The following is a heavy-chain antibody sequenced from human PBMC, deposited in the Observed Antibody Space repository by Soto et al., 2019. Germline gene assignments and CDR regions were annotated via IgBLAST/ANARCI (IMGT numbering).Heavy chain of an antibody. J-gene: IGHJ4*02. D-gene: IGHD1-26*01. V-gene: IGHV4-30-4*01. Sequence: QVQLQESRSGLVKPSQTLSLTCTVSGGSISSGNYYWSWIRQPPGKGLEWIGFISYSGTTHYSASLRSRVSISVDTSKNQFSLDLSSVTAADTAVYYCATMGAPVTGLYYFDYWGQGTLVTVSS. CDR2: ISYSGTT. CDR1: GGSISSGNYY. CDR3: ATMGAPVTGLYYFDY.